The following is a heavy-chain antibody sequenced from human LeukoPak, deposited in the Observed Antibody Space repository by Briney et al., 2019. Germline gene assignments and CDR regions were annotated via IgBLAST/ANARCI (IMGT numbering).Heavy chain of an antibody. Sequence: GGSLRLSCTASGFTFRNYAMAWVRQAPGQGLEWVSSISSSSSYIYYADSVKGRFTISRDNAKNSLYLQMNSLRAEDTAVYYCARDSIVATIDYWGQGTLVTVSS. J-gene: IGHJ4*02. D-gene: IGHD5-12*01. CDR1: GFTFRNYA. CDR2: ISSSSSYI. V-gene: IGHV3-21*01. CDR3: ARDSIVATIDY.